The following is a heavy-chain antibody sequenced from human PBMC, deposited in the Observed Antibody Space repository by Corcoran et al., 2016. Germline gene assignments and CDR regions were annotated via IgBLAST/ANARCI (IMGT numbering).Heavy chain of an antibody. J-gene: IGHJ6*02. CDR2: IYYSGST. CDR3: SRDLTMVRGDERSGMDV. Sequence: QVQLQESGPGLVKPSETLSLTCTVSGGSISSYYWSWIRQPPGKGLEWIGYIYYSGSTNYNPSLKGRVTISVDTSKNQFSLKLSSVTAADTAVYYCSRDLTMVRGDERSGMDVWGQGTTVTVSS. D-gene: IGHD3-10*01. CDR1: GGSISSYY. V-gene: IGHV4-59*01.